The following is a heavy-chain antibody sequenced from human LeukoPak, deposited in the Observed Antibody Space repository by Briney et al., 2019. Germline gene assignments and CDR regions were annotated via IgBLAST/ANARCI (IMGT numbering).Heavy chain of an antibody. CDR3: AIQPYYYGSGSAFDY. D-gene: IGHD3-10*01. CDR1: GFTFSSYA. J-gene: IGHJ4*02. CDR2: ISGSGGST. V-gene: IGHV3-23*01. Sequence: PGGSLRLSCAASGFTFSSYAMSWVRQAPGKGLEWVAAISGSGGSTYYADSVKGRFTISRDNYKNTLYLQMNSLRADDTAVYYCAIQPYYYGSGSAFDYWGQGTLVTVSS.